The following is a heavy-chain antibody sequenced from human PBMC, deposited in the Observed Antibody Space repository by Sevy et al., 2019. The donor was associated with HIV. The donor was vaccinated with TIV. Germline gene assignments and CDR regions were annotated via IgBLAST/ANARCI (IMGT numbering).Heavy chain of an antibody. CDR3: ARAIGAGAAY. CDR2: INEDGKTK. J-gene: IGHJ4*02. Sequence: GGSLRLSCAASGFTFSGYWMHWVRQAPGKGLEWVANINEDGKTKYYVDSVKGRFSISRDNARNSLFLQMNNQRVDDTARYFCARAIGAGAAYWGQGTLVTVSS. D-gene: IGHD3-3*01. V-gene: IGHV3-7*03. CDR1: GFTFSGYW.